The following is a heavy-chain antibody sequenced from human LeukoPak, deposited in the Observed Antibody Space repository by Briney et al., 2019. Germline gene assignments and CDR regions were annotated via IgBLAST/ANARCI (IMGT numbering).Heavy chain of an antibody. V-gene: IGHV1-2*06. CDR1: GYVFTGYY. CDR3: ATTYSTVFDY. D-gene: IGHD1-1*01. Sequence: ASVKVSCKASGYVFTGYYMHWVRQAPGQGLEWVGRINPNSGGTNYAQKFQGRVTVTRDTSISTAYMELSSLMSDDTAVYYCATTYSTVFDYWGQGTLVTVSS. CDR2: INPNSGGT. J-gene: IGHJ4*02.